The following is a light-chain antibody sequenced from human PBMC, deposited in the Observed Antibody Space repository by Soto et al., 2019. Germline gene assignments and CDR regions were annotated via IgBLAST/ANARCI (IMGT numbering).Light chain of an antibody. Sequence: VTCRASQSVSGWLAWYQQKPGEAPKLLIYDASALPRGVPSRFSGSGSGTKFTLTIASLQPDDFATYYCQQYETFSGTFGPGTKVDIK. CDR2: DAS. CDR1: QSVSGW. V-gene: IGKV1-5*01. CDR3: QQYETFSGT. J-gene: IGKJ1*01.